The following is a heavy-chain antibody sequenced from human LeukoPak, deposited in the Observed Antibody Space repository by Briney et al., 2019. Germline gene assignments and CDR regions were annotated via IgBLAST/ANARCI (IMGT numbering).Heavy chain of an antibody. D-gene: IGHD3-3*01. CDR1: GGTFSSYA. CDR3: ARGDFWSGYQRQSPLNY. V-gene: IGHV1-69*13. J-gene: IGHJ4*02. Sequence: SVKVSCKASGGTFSSYAISWVRQAPGQGLEWMGGIIPIFGTANYAQKFQGRVTITADESTSTAYMELSSLRSEDTAVYYCARGDFWSGYQRQSPLNYWGQGTLVTVS. CDR2: IIPIFGTA.